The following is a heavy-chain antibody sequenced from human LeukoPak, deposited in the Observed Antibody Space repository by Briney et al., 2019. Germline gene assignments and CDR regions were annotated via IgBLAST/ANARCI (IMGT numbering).Heavy chain of an antibody. D-gene: IGHD6-25*01. CDR2: IFYSGHS. CDR3: ARIDPLGFFDQ. V-gene: IGHV4-59*12. CDR1: GGFSSRCY. J-gene: IGHJ4*02. Sequence: PSETLSLACSVSGGFSSRCYWSWVRQPLGKGLEWLGHIFYSGHSNYNASLTSRIRMSVDTSKAQFSLELASVTAADTAVYYCARIDPLGFFDQWGPGILVTVSS.